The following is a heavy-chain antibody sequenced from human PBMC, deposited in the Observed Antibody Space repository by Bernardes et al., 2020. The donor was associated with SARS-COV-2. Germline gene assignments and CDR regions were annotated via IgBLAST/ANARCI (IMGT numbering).Heavy chain of an antibody. CDR3: ATHVAIVGAAGF. CDR1: GGSLTNSSLY. D-gene: IGHD1-26*01. CDR2: VYYRGTT. J-gene: IGHJ4*02. V-gene: IGHV4-39*01. Sequence: SETLSLTRSVSGGSLTNSSLYWAWLRQSPGKGLEYIGNVYYRGTTYYNPSLKSRVTISIDTSTNQFSLDLKSVTATDTAIYYCATHVAIVGAAGFWGQGTLVTVSS.